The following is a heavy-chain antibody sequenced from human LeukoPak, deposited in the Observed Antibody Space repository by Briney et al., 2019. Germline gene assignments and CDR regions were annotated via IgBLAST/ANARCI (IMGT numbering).Heavy chain of an antibody. V-gene: IGHV4-39*07. CDR2: IYYGGTT. Sequence: SETLSLTCSVSGGSISTGAYYWGWIRQPPGKGLEWIGSIYYGGTTYYNPSLKSRVTISVDTSKNQFSLKLSSVTAADTAVYYCARAITIGGLFDYWGQGTLVTVSS. CDR1: GGSISTGAYY. CDR3: ARAITIGGLFDY. J-gene: IGHJ4*02. D-gene: IGHD3-16*01.